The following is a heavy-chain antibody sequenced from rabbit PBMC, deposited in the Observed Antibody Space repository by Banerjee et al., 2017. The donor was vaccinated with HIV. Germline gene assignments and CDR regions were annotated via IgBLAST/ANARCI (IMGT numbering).Heavy chain of an antibody. J-gene: IGHJ4*01. CDR1: GFDFSSYG. CDR2: IDPLFGGT. D-gene: IGHD8-1*01. CDR3: TRNMDGAGGGYPNL. Sequence: QEQLAESGGGLVHPGGSLKLSGKASGFDFSSYGVSWARQAPGKGLEWIGYIDPLFGGTYYASWVNGRFTISKTSWNTVTLQMTSLRDADTATYFCTRNMDGAGGGYPNLWGPGTVVTVS. V-gene: IGHV1S39*01.